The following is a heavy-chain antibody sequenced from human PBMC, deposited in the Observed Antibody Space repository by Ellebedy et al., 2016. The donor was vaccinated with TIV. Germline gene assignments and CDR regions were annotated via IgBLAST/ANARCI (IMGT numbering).Heavy chain of an antibody. J-gene: IGHJ5*02. Sequence: MPSETLSLTCSVSGSSISSGYYWGWIRQPPGKGLEWIGSIHYRGSTYYNPSLKSRVTISVDTSKNQFSLNLSSVTAADTAVYYCARDPALPRGRFDPWGQGTLVTVSS. V-gene: IGHV4-38-2*02. CDR1: GSSISSGYY. CDR3: ARDPALPRGRFDP. CDR2: IHYRGST.